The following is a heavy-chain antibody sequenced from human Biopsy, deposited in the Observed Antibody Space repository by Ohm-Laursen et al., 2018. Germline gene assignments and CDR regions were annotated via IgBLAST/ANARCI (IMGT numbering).Heavy chain of an antibody. CDR3: ARDIMNPIGGLVARSDVFDV. V-gene: IGHV1-2*04. J-gene: IGHJ3*01. CDR1: GYTFTDYL. Sequence: GPSVKVSCKASGYTFTDYLLHWVRQAPGQGPEWMGWFSPRSGCTNYAQKFQGWVTMIRDTSATTVYMELSSLRSDDTAVYYCARDIMNPIGGLVARSDVFDVWGQGTMVTVSS. D-gene: IGHD3-16*02. CDR2: FSPRSGCT.